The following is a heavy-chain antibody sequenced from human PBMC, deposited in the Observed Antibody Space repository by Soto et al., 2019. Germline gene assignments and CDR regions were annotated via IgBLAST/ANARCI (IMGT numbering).Heavy chain of an antibody. J-gene: IGHJ4*02. D-gene: IGHD6-19*01. V-gene: IGHV3-23*01. CDR1: VFTFSSYA. CDR2: ISGSGGST. CDR3: AKDREAVAGTSDY. Sequence: WWSLRLSCSASVFTFSSYAMSWFRQAPGKGLEWVSAISGSGGSTYYADSVKGRFTISRDNSKNTLYLQMNSLRAEDTAVYYCAKDREAVAGTSDYWGQGTLVTVSS.